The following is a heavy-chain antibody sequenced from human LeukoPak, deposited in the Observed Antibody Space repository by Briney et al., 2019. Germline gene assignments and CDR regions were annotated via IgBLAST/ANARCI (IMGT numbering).Heavy chain of an antibody. CDR2: ISAYNGNT. CDR1: GYTFTSYG. V-gene: IGHV1-18*01. CDR3: ARTLPILLWFGELPLGYGMDV. Sequence: ASVKVSCKASGYTFTSYGISWVRQAPGQGLEWMGWISAYNGNTNYAQKLQGRVTMTTDTSASTAYMELSSLRSEDTAVYYCARTLPILLWFGELPLGYGMDVWGQGTTVTVSS. J-gene: IGHJ6*02. D-gene: IGHD3-10*01.